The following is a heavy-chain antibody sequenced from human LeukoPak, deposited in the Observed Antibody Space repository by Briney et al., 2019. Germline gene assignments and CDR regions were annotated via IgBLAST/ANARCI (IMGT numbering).Heavy chain of an antibody. CDR2: MNPNSGNT. J-gene: IGHJ6*02. CDR1: GYTFTSHD. V-gene: IGHV1-8*01. Sequence: ASVKVSCKASGYTFTSHDINWVRQATGQGLEWMGWMNPNSGNTGYAQKFQGRVTMTRNTSISTAYMELSSLRSEDTAVYYCARGHYYDSSGYRGMDVWGQGTTVTVSS. D-gene: IGHD3-22*01. CDR3: ARGHYYDSSGYRGMDV.